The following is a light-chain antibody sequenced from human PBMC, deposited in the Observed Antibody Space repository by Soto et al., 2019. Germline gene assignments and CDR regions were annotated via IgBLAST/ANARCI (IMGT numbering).Light chain of an antibody. Sequence: IRMTPSQSALSASVGDRVNITCLASQGISNYLAWFQLKPGKVPKRLMYAASTLQSGVPSRFSGSGSETEFSLTIRALQPEDFAAYYCQQLSRYPLTFGGGTKVDI. V-gene: IGKV1-17*03. CDR3: QQLSRYPLT. CDR1: QGISNY. J-gene: IGKJ4*01. CDR2: AAS.